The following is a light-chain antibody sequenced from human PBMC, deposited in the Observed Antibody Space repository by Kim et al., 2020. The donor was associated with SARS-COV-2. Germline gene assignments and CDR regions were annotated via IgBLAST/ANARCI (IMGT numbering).Light chain of an antibody. CDR1: NIGNAN. Sequence: SYELTQPPSVSVAPGKTASITCGGNNIGNANVHWYQQKPGQSPVSIIYYDRKRPSGIPERFSGSHSGNTATLSISRVEAGDEADYYCQAWDSSSDHVVFG. V-gene: IGLV3-21*04. J-gene: IGLJ1*01. CDR3: QAWDSSSDHVV. CDR2: YDR.